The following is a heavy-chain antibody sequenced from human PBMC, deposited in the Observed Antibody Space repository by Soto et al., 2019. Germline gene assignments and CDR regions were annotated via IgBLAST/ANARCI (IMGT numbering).Heavy chain of an antibody. Sequence: SVKVSCKASGFTFTSSAVQWVRQARGQRLEWIGWIVVGSGNTNYAQKFQERVTITRDMSTSTAYMELSSLRSEDTAVYYCAADRLHCSGGSCYDYWGQGTLVTVSS. CDR2: IVVGSGNT. J-gene: IGHJ4*02. CDR1: GFTFTSSA. CDR3: AADRLHCSGGSCYDY. D-gene: IGHD2-15*01. V-gene: IGHV1-58*01.